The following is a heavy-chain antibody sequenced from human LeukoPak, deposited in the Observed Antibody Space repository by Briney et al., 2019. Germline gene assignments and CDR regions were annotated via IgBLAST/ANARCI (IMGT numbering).Heavy chain of an antibody. CDR3: AKVGAWELQRVFEN. Sequence: PGGSLRLSCVASGFTFSDYWMTWVRQVPGKGLEWVANAGRDGSEKNYVDSVKGRFTISRDNAKKSLYLEMNSLRVEDTALYYCAKVGAWELQRVFENWGQGTLVTVSS. CDR2: AGRDGSEK. J-gene: IGHJ4*02. CDR1: GFTFSDYW. D-gene: IGHD1-26*01. V-gene: IGHV3-7*01.